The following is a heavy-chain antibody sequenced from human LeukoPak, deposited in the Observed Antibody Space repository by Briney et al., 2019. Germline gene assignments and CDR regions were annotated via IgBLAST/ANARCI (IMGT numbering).Heavy chain of an antibody. CDR2: IKEDGSKK. J-gene: IGHJ4*02. CDR1: RFTLSSYY. V-gene: IGHV3-7*01. D-gene: IGHD1-1*01. Sequence: GGSLRLSCVVSRFTLSSYYMTWVRQAPGGGLEWVANIKEDGSKKYYADSVKGRFTISRDNAKNSVFLQMSSLRAEDTALYYCGQQRLSYWGLGTLVTVSS. CDR3: GQQRLSY.